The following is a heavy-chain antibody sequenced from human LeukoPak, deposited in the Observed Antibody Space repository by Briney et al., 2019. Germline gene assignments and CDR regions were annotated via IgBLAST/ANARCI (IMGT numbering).Heavy chain of an antibody. CDR3: AKDWEYCSSTSCYSRRRVFDP. Sequence: GGSLRLSCAASGFTSSSYGMHWVRQAPGKGLEWVAFIRYDGSNKYYADSVKGRFTISRDNSKNTLYLQMNSLRAEDTAVYYCAKDWEYCSSTSCYSRRRVFDPWGQGTLVTVSS. J-gene: IGHJ5*02. CDR2: IRYDGSNK. V-gene: IGHV3-30*02. CDR1: GFTSSSYG. D-gene: IGHD2-2*01.